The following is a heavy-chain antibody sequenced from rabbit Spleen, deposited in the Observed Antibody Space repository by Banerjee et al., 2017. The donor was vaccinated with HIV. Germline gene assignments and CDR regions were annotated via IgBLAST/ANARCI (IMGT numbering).Heavy chain of an antibody. J-gene: IGHJ4*01. D-gene: IGHD3-1*01. CDR2: INTYTGKP. Sequence: QEQLVESGGGLVKPEGSLTLAYKASGFSFSDRDVMCWVRQAPGKGLQWIACINTYTGKPVYATWAKGRFTISRTSSTTVTLQMTSLTAADTATYFCARDLASVVGWNFNLWGPGTLVTVS. V-gene: IGHV1S45*01. CDR1: GFSFSDRDV. CDR3: ARDLASVVGWNFNL.